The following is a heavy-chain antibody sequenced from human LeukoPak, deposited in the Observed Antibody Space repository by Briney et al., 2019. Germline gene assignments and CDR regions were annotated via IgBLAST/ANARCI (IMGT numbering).Heavy chain of an antibody. Sequence: GGSLRLSCAGSGFTLSNSWMGWVRQAPGKGLEWVAVILNDGSQEKYADSVKGRFTISRDNSKNTLFLQMNSLRAEDTAVYYCARDDALGDNALDIWGQGTMVTVSS. CDR1: GFTLSNSW. J-gene: IGHJ3*02. CDR2: ILNDGSQE. V-gene: IGHV3-33*08. D-gene: IGHD3-16*01. CDR3: ARDDALGDNALDI.